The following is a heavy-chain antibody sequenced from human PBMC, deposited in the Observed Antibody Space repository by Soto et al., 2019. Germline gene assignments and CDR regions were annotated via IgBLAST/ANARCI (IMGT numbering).Heavy chain of an antibody. CDR1: GFTFTRDS. CDR3: VRGGPSGYDCAY. CDR2: ISSSSTTI. J-gene: IGHJ4*02. Sequence: EVQLVESGGGLVQPGGSLRLSCAASGFTFTRDSMNWVRQAPGQGLEWVSYISSSSTTIYYADSVKGRFTISRDNAKNSLYLQINSLREEDTAVYDCVRGGPSGYDCAYWGQGTLVTVSS. V-gene: IGHV3-48*02. D-gene: IGHD5-12*01.